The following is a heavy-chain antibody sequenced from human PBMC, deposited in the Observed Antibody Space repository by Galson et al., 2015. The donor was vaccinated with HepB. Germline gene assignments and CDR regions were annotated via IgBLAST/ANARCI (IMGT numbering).Heavy chain of an antibody. CDR3: ARGRSSNSNMDV. CDR2: ISSSGRNT. J-gene: IGHJ6*03. V-gene: IGHV3-21*01. D-gene: IGHD4-11*01. Sequence: SLRLSCAASGFTFSTYSMNWVRQAPGKGLEWISSISSSGRNTSYADSVKGRFTISRDNAKNSLYLQMNSLRAEATAAYYCARGRSSNSNMDVWGKGTTVTGSS. CDR1: GFTFSTYS.